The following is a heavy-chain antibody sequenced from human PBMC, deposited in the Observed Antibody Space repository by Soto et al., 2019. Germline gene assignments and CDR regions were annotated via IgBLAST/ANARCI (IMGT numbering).Heavy chain of an antibody. CDR3: ARTTAVPNTLRSRYFFDY. CDR2: VYYSGTT. D-gene: IGHD4-17*01. J-gene: IGHJ4*02. V-gene: IGHV4-61*01. CDR1: GCSVSNKTYY. Sequence: SETLALAGSVSGCSVSNKTYYRSWIRQPPGKRLEWIGYVYYSGTTNYNPSLKSRVTISVDLSKNQFSLRLSSVTTADTALYYCARTTAVPNTLRSRYFFDYWGQGTLVTVPS.